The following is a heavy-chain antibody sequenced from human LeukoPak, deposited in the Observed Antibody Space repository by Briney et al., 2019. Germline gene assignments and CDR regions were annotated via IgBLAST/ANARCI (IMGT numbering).Heavy chain of an antibody. CDR1: GYTFTSYS. Sequence: GASVKVSCKASGYTFTSYSISWVRQAPGQGLEWMGWISAYNGNTNYAQKLQGRVTMTTDTSTSTAYMELRSLRSDDTAVYYCARDSSVPAANAAFDIWGQGTMVTVSS. J-gene: IGHJ3*02. V-gene: IGHV1-18*01. CDR2: ISAYNGNT. D-gene: IGHD2-2*01. CDR3: ARDSSVPAANAAFDI.